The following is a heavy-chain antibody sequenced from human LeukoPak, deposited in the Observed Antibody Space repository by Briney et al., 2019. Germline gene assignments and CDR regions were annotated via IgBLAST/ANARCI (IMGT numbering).Heavy chain of an antibody. CDR1: GFSFSDAW. J-gene: IGHJ4*02. CDR3: TTSRTATGEKNY. CDR2: IQSKTDGGTI. Sequence: GGPLRLSCAASGFSFSDAWISWVRQAPGEGLEWVGRIQSKTDGGTIDYAAPVKDRFTISKDDSKDTVYLQMNTLKTEDTAVYYCTTSRTATGEKNYWGQGTLVTVSS. D-gene: IGHD7-27*01. V-gene: IGHV3-15*01.